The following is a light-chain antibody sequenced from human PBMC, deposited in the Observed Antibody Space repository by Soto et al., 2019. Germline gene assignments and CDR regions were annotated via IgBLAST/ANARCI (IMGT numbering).Light chain of an antibody. Sequence: EIVLTQSPGTPSLSPGERATLSCRASQNVSSSYLAWYQQKPGQAPRLLIYGASSRATGIPDRFSGSGSGTDFTLAISRLEPEDFAVYYCQQYGSSPPITFGQGTRLDIK. CDR3: QQYGSSPPIT. V-gene: IGKV3-20*01. CDR1: QNVSSSY. CDR2: GAS. J-gene: IGKJ5*01.